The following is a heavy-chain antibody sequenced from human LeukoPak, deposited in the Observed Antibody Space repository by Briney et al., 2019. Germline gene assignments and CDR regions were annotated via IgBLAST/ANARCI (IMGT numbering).Heavy chain of an antibody. Sequence: PGGSLRLSCAASGFTFSSYEMNWVRQAPGKGLEWVSYISSSGSTIYYADSVKGRFTISRDNAKNSLYLQMNSLRAEDTAVYYCGSYCSSTSCYLAFDIWGQGTMVTASS. J-gene: IGHJ3*02. CDR3: GSYCSSTSCYLAFDI. CDR1: GFTFSSYE. D-gene: IGHD2-2*01. V-gene: IGHV3-48*03. CDR2: ISSSGSTI.